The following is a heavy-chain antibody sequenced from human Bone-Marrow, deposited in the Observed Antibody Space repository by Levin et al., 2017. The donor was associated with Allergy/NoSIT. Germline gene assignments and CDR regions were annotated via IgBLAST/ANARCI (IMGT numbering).Heavy chain of an antibody. J-gene: IGHJ4*02. D-gene: IGHD3-3*01. CDR3: AKGRGYDFWSGYYHFDH. Sequence: GGSLRLSCAASGFTFSSYAMSWVRQAPGKGLEWVSAISGSGGSTYYVDSVKGRFTISRDSSQNKLYLRMSSLRVEDTAVYYGAKGRGYDFWSGYYHFDHWGQGTLVTVSS. CDR1: GFTFSSYA. CDR2: ISGSGGST. V-gene: IGHV3-23*01.